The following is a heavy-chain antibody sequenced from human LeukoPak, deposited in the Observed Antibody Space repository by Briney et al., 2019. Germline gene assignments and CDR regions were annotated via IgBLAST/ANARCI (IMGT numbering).Heavy chain of an antibody. CDR3: ASSFYYYDSSGYYHDAFDI. CDR1: GYTFTGYY. J-gene: IGHJ3*02. CDR2: INPNSGGT. D-gene: IGHD3-22*01. Sequence: ASVKVSCKASGYTFTGYYMHWVRQAPGQGLEWMGRINPNSGGTNYAQKFQGRVTMTRDTSISTAYMELSSLRSEDTAVYYCASSFYYYDSSGYYHDAFDIWGQGTMVTVSS. V-gene: IGHV1-2*06.